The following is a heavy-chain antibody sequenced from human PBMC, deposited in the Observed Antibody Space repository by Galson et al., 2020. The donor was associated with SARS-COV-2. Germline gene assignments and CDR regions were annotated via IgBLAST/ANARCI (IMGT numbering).Heavy chain of an antibody. Sequence: GGSLRLSCAASGFTFSSYAMHWVRQAPGKGLEWVAVISYDGSNKYYADSVKGRFTISRDNSKNTLYLQMNSLRAEDTAVYYCARKVLDQGVILLYYYGMDVWCQGTTVTVSS. J-gene: IGHJ6*02. CDR3: ARKVLDQGVILLYYYGMDV. D-gene: IGHD3-10*01. CDR1: GFTFSSYA. V-gene: IGHV3-30*04. CDR2: ISYDGSNK.